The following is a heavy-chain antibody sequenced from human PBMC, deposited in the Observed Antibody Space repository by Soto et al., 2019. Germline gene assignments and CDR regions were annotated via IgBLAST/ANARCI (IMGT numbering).Heavy chain of an antibody. V-gene: IGHV4-39*01. Sequence: SGTLSLTCTVSGGSISSSSYYWGWIRQPPGKGLEWIGSIYYSGSTYYNPSLKSRVTISVDTSKNQFSLKLSSVTAADTAVYYCARRGIAAAGTSWFDPWGQGTLVTVSS. J-gene: IGHJ5*02. D-gene: IGHD6-13*01. CDR3: ARRGIAAAGTSWFDP. CDR2: IYYSGST. CDR1: GGSISSSSYY.